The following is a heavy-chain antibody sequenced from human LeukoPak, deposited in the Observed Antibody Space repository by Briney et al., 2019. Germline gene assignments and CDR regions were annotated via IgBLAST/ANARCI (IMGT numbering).Heavy chain of an antibody. Sequence: ASVKVSCKPSGYTFTAYFMHWVRQAPGQGLEWMGWINPNSGATNYGQKFQGRITMTRNTSISTAYMELTRLTSDDTAVYYCAREMGFGYLLFDYWGQGTLVTVSS. CDR1: GYTFTAYF. CDR3: AREMGFGYLLFDY. J-gene: IGHJ4*02. CDR2: INPNSGAT. V-gene: IGHV1-2*02. D-gene: IGHD3-10*01.